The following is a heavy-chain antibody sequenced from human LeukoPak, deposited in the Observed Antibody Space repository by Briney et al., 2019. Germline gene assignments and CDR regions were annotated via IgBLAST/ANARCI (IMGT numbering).Heavy chain of an antibody. Sequence: GGSLRLSCAASGFTFSDYYMSWIRQAPGKGLEWVSYISSSGSTIYYADSVKGRFTISRDNAENSLYLQMNSLRAEDTAVYYCARDRAATTAPYWGQGTLVTVSS. CDR1: GFTFSDYY. CDR3: ARDRAATTAPY. J-gene: IGHJ4*02. CDR2: ISSSGSTI. V-gene: IGHV3-11*01. D-gene: IGHD1-26*01.